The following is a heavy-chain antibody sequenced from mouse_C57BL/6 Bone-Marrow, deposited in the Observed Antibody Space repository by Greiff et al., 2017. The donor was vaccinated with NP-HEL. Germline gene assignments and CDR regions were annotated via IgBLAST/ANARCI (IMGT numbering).Heavy chain of an antibody. CDR1: GFNITDYY. V-gene: IGHV14-1*01. CDR3: FYGSSSYWYFDV. CDR2: IDPEDGDT. Sequence: VQLQQSGAELVRPGASVKLSCTASGFNITDYYMPWVKQRPEQGLEWIGRIDPEDGDTEYAPKFQGKATMTADTSSNTAYLQLSSLTSEDTAVYYCFYGSSSYWYFDVWGTGTTVTVSS. D-gene: IGHD1-1*01. J-gene: IGHJ1*03.